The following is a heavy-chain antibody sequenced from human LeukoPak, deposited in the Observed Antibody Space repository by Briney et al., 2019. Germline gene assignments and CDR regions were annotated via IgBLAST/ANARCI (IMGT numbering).Heavy chain of an antibody. CDR1: GGSISSSNW. D-gene: IGHD2-8*02. J-gene: IGHJ4*02. V-gene: IGHV4-4*02. CDR3: ARDGGVKGYYFDY. Sequence: SGTLSLTCAVSGGSISSSNWWSWVRQPPGKGLEWIGEIYHSGSTNYNPFLKSRVTISVDKSKNQFPLKLSSVTAADTAVYYCARDGGVKGYYFDYWGQGTLVTVSS. CDR2: IYHSGST.